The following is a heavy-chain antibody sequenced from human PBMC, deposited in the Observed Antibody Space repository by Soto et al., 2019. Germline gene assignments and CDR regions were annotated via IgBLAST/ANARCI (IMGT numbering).Heavy chain of an antibody. CDR2: IVVGSGHT. CDR1: GITVSTSA. D-gene: IGHD6-19*01. Sequence: QMQLVQSGPEVKKPGTSVKVSCKASGITVSTSAMQWVRQARGQRLEWIGWIVVGSGHTNYAQKFQERITITRDMSRSTAYMELSSLRSEDTAVYYCAATIIAVSGTGYYGMDVWGQGTTVTVSS. V-gene: IGHV1-58*02. J-gene: IGHJ6*02. CDR3: AATIIAVSGTGYYGMDV.